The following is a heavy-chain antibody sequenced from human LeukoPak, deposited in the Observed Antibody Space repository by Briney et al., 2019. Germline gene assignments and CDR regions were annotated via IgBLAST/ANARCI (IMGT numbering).Heavy chain of an antibody. V-gene: IGHV4-4*02. Sequence: SSETLSLTCAVSGGSISSNNWWGWVRQPPGKGLEWIGEIYHSGSPNYNPSLKSRVTISVNTSKNQSSPKLSSVTAADTAVYYCARVCLGGGDCYGVDYWGQGTLVTVSS. CDR2: IYHSGSP. CDR1: GGSISSNNW. CDR3: ARVCLGGGDCYGVDY. J-gene: IGHJ4*02. D-gene: IGHD2-21*02.